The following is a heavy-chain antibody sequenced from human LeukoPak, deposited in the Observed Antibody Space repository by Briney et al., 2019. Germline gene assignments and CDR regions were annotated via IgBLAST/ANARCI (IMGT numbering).Heavy chain of an antibody. Sequence: GGSLRLSCAASGFTFSSYGMHWVRQAPGKGLEWVAVISYDGSNKYYADSVKGRFTISRDNSKNTLYLQMNSLRAEDTAVYYCARGIEPIVAAGTGAGANSWFDPWGQGTPVTVSS. CDR1: GFTFSSYG. D-gene: IGHD6-13*01. J-gene: IGHJ5*02. CDR2: ISYDGSNK. CDR3: ARGIEPIVAAGTGAGANSWFDP. V-gene: IGHV3-30*03.